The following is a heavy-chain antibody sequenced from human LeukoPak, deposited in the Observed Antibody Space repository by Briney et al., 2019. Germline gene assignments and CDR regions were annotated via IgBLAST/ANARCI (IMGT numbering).Heavy chain of an antibody. CDR2: INYSGNT. D-gene: IGHD3-9*01. J-gene: IGHJ4*02. CDR3: ARHGYDTGNYQAHFDY. CDR1: GFTFSSYA. Sequence: GSLRLSCAASGFTFSSYAMSWIRQPPGKGLQWIGYINYSGNTNYNPSLTGRVTVSVDTSKNQFSLKLSSVTAADTAVYYCARHGYDTGNYQAHFDYWGQGTLVTVSS. V-gene: IGHV4-59*08.